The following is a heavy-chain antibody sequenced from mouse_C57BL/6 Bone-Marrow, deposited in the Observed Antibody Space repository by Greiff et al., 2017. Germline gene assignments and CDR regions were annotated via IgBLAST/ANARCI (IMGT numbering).Heavy chain of an antibody. Sequence: EVQRVESGGGLVQPGGSLSLSCAASGFTFTDYYMSWVRQPPGKALEWLGFIRNKANGYTTEYSASVKGRFTISRDNSQSILYLQMNALRAEDSATDSCARYDYCSSYGSWFAYWGQGTLVTVSA. J-gene: IGHJ3*01. V-gene: IGHV7-3*01. CDR2: IRNKANGYTT. CDR1: GFTFTDYY. CDR3: ARYDYCSSYGSWFAY. D-gene: IGHD1-1*01.